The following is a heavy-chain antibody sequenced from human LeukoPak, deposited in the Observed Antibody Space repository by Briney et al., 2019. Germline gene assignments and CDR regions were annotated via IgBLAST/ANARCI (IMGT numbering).Heavy chain of an antibody. CDR2: IYYSGST. CDR3: ARARDYMDV. Sequence: SETLSLTCTASGGSISSYYWSWIRQPPGKGLEWIGYIYYSGSTNYNPSLKSRVTISVDTSKNQFSLKLSSVTAADTAVYYCARARDYMDVWGKGTTVTISS. CDR1: GGSISSYY. V-gene: IGHV4-59*01. J-gene: IGHJ6*03.